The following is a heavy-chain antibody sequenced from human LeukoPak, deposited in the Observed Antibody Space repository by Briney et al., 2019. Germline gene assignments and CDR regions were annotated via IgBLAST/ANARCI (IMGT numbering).Heavy chain of an antibody. J-gene: IGHJ4*02. V-gene: IGHV4-34*01. D-gene: IGHD3-22*01. CDR3: ARGLGSGYYLDY. CDR1: GGSFSGYY. CDR2: INHSGST. Sequence: SETLSLTCAVYGGSFSGYYWSWIRRPPGKGLEWIGEINHSGSTNYNPSLKSRVTISVDTSKNQFSLKLSSVTAADTAVYYCARGLGSGYYLDYWGQGTLVTVSS.